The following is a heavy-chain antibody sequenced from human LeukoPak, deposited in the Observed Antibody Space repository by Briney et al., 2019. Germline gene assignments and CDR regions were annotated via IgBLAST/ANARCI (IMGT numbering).Heavy chain of an antibody. CDR3: ARDASGLGSGDY. Sequence: GGSLRLSCAASGFTFTTYNMNWVRQAPGKGLEWVSHISSSSSTIYYADSVKGRFTISRDNAKNSLYLQMNSLRAEDTAVYYCARDASGLGSGDYWGQGTLVTVSS. CDR2: ISSSSSTI. V-gene: IGHV3-48*01. J-gene: IGHJ4*02. CDR1: GFTFTTYN. D-gene: IGHD2-15*01.